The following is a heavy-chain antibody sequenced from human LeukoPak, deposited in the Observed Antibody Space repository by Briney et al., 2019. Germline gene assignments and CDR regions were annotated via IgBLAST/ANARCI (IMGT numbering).Heavy chain of an antibody. D-gene: IGHD3-9*01. J-gene: IGHJ4*02. Sequence: GASVKVSCKASGYTFTSYDINWVRQATGQGLEWMGWMNPNSGNTGYAQKFQGRVTMTRNTSISTAYTELSSLRSEDTAVYYCARGPLRYFDWPFDYWGQGTLVTVSS. CDR3: ARGPLRYFDWPFDY. V-gene: IGHV1-8*01. CDR2: MNPNSGNT. CDR1: GYTFTSYD.